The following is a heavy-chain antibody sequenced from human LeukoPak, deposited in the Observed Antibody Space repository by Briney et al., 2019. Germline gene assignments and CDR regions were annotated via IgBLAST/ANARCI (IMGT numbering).Heavy chain of an antibody. CDR1: GGSISSYY. V-gene: IGHV4-59*08. CDR3: ARHASVVPAAIEPSYWYFDL. J-gene: IGHJ2*01. D-gene: IGHD2-2*02. CDR2: IYYSGST. Sequence: SETLSLTCTVSGGSISSYYWSWIRQPPGKGLEWIGYIYYSGSTNYNPSLKSRVTISVDTSKNQFSLKLSSVTAADTAVYYCARHASVVPAAIEPSYWYFDLWGRGTLVTVSS.